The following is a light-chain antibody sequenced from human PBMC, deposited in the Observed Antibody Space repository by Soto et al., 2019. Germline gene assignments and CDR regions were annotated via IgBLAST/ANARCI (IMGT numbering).Light chain of an antibody. CDR3: AAGEDRLSLSVA. J-gene: IGLJ2*01. CDR1: RSNIGDNN. V-gene: IGLV1-47*01. Sequence: QPVLTQPPSASGAPGQRVTISCSGSRSNIGDNNVYWFQQFPGTAPKLLIYRSNQRPSGVPDRFSGSKSGTSASLTISGLRSEDEAAYYCAAGEDRLSLSVAVGGGTKLTVL. CDR2: RSN.